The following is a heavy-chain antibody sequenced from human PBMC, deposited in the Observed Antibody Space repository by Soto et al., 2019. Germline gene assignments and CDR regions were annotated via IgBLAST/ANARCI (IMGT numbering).Heavy chain of an antibody. CDR2: IKQDGSEK. V-gene: IGHV3-7*01. Sequence: GGSLRLSCAASGFTFSSYWMSWVRQAPGKGLEWVANIKQDGSEKYYVDSVKGRFTISRDNAKNSLYLQMNSLRAEDTAVYYCARAPRTIVRSGPYYFDYGGQGTLVTVSS. J-gene: IGHJ4*02. D-gene: IGHD3-3*01. CDR3: ARAPRTIVRSGPYYFDY. CDR1: GFTFSSYW.